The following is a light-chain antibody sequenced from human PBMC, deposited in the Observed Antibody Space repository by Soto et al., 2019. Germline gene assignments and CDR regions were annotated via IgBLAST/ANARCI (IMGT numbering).Light chain of an antibody. V-gene: IGLV2-11*01. J-gene: IGLJ1*01. CDR2: GVS. CDR3: CSYAGSYTYV. CDR1: SSDVGGYNY. Sequence: QSALTQPRSVSGSPGQSVTISCTGTSSDVGGYNYVSWYQQHPGKAPKLMIYGVSKRPSGVLDRFSGSKSGNTASLTISGLQAEDEADYYCCSYAGSYTYVFGTGTKATVL.